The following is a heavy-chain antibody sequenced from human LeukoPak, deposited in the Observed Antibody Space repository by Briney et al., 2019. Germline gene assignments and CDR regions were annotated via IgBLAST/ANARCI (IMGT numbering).Heavy chain of an antibody. D-gene: IGHD6-19*01. CDR3: ACAITPQWLVLSGAFDI. CDR1: GFTFSSYS. J-gene: IGHJ3*02. Sequence: GGSLRLSCAASGFTFSSYSMNWVRQAPGKGLEWVSSISSSRRYIYYAASVKGRFTISRDNAKNSLYLQMNSLRAEDTAVYYCACAITPQWLVLSGAFDIWGQGTMVTVSA. CDR2: ISSSRRYI. V-gene: IGHV3-21*01.